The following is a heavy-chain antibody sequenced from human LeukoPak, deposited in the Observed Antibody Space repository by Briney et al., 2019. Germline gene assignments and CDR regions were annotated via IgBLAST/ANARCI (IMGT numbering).Heavy chain of an antibody. V-gene: IGHV1-69*04. CDR2: IIPILGIA. CDR1: GGTFSSYA. Sequence: GASVKVSCKASGGTFSSYAIGWVRLAPGQGLEWMGRIIPILGIANYAQKFQGRVTITADKSTSTAYMELSSLRSEDTAVYYCARDGYCSSTSCLGRDYYYGMDVWGQGTTVTVSS. J-gene: IGHJ6*02. D-gene: IGHD2-2*01. CDR3: ARDGYCSSTSCLGRDYYYGMDV.